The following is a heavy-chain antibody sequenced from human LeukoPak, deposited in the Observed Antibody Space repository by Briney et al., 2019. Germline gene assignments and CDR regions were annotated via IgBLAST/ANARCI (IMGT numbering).Heavy chain of an antibody. D-gene: IGHD3-10*01. Sequence: SVKVSCKASGGTFSSYAISWVRQAPGQGLEWMGGIIPIFGIANYAQKFQGRVTITADKSTSTAYMELSSLRSEDTAVYYCARLTMVRGVTKSYYGMDVWGQGTTVTVSS. CDR3: ARLTMVRGVTKSYYGMDV. CDR1: GGTFSSYA. J-gene: IGHJ6*02. CDR2: IIPIFGIA. V-gene: IGHV1-69*17.